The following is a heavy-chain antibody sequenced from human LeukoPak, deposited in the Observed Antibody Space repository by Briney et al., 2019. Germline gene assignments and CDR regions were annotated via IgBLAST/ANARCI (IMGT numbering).Heavy chain of an antibody. D-gene: IGHD3-22*01. Sequence: SETLSLTCAVYGESFRAYYWTWLRQPPGKGLEWIGYIYYSGSTNYNPSLKSRVTISVDTWKNQFSLKLTSVTAADTAVYYCARVAWYYYDSSGYSNWFDPWGQGTLVTVSS. CDR2: IYYSGST. CDR3: ARVAWYYYDSSGYSNWFDP. J-gene: IGHJ5*02. CDR1: GESFRAYY. V-gene: IGHV4-59*01.